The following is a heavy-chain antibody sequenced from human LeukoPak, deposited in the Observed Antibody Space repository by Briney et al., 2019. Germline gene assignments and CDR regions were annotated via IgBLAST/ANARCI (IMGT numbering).Heavy chain of an antibody. J-gene: IGHJ1*01. CDR2: IKEDGSEK. CDR1: GLTFSNYW. Sequence: GGSLRLSCAASGLTFSNYWMTWVRQAPGKGLEWVADIKEDGSEKYYVDSVKGRFTISRDNAKNSLFLQMDSLRSEDTAVYYCARVGPTVTGAEYFQHWGQGTLVTVSS. V-gene: IGHV3-7*03. CDR3: ARVGPTVTGAEYFQH. D-gene: IGHD4-17*01.